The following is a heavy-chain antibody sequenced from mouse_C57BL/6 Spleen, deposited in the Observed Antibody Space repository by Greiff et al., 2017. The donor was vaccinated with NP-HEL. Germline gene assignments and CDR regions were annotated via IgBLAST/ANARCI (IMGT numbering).Heavy chain of an antibody. J-gene: IGHJ2*01. D-gene: IGHD2-5*01. CDR1: GYTFTSYW. CDR3: ARMDYSNYEGYFDY. Sequence: QVQLQQPGAELVKPGASVKMSCKASGYTFTSYWITWVKQRPGQGLEWIGDIYPGSGSTNYNEKFKSKATLTVDTSSSTAYMQLSSLTSEDSAVYYCARMDYSNYEGYFDYWGQGTTLTVSS. V-gene: IGHV1-55*01. CDR2: IYPGSGST.